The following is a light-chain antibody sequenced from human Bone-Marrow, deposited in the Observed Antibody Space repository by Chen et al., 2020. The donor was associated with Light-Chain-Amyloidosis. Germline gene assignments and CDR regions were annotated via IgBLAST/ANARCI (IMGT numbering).Light chain of an antibody. CDR3: QVWDRSSDRPV. CDR1: NIGSTS. J-gene: IGLJ3*02. Sequence: SYVLTQPSSVSVAPGQTATIACGGNNIGSTSVHWYQQTPGQAPLLVVYDVSDLPSGIPERWSGSNSGNTATLTISRVEAGDEADYYCQVWDRSSDRPVFGGGTKLTVL. V-gene: IGLV3-21*02. CDR2: DVS.